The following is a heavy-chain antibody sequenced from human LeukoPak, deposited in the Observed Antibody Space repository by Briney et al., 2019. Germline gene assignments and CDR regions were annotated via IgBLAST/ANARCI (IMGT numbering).Heavy chain of an antibody. CDR3: AKGILSVNDY. CDR2: ISGSGGST. V-gene: IGHV3-23*01. CDR1: GFTFSNYA. Sequence: GSLRLSFAASGFTFSNYAMSWVRQAPGKGLEWVSVISGSGGSTYYADSVKGRFTISRDNSKNTLFLQMNSLRAEDTAVYYCAKGILSVNDYWGQGTLVTVSS. D-gene: IGHD2-15*01. J-gene: IGHJ4*02.